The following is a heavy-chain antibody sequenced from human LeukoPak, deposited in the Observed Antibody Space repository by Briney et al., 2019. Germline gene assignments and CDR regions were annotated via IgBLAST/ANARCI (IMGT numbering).Heavy chain of an antibody. CDR1: GFTVSSNY. Sequence: PGGSLRLSCAASGFTVSSNYMSWVRQAPGKGLEWVSVIYSGGSTYYADSVKGRFTISRDNAKNSLYLQMNSLRDEDTAVYYCARDQGPGCSGGSCYSIYYYYYYGMDVWGQGTTVTVSS. CDR3: ARDQGPGCSGGSCYSIYYYYYYGMDV. D-gene: IGHD2-15*01. CDR2: IYSGGST. V-gene: IGHV3-66*01. J-gene: IGHJ6*02.